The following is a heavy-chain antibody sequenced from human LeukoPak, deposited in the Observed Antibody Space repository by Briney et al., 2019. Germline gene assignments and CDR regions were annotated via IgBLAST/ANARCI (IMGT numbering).Heavy chain of an antibody. D-gene: IGHD3-10*02. V-gene: IGHV3-30*02. CDR3: AKGRGVRGDYYFDY. CDR2: IRYDGSNK. J-gene: IGHJ4*02. CDR1: GFTFTTYS. Sequence: HPGGSLRLSCEASGFTFTTYSMTWVRQAPGKGLEWVAFIRYDGSNKYYADSVKGRFTISRDNSKNTLYLQMNSLRAEDTAVYYCAKGRGVRGDYYFDYWGQGTLVTVSS.